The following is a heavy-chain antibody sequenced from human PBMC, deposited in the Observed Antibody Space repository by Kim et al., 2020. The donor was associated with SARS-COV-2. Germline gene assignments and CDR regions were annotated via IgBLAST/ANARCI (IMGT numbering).Heavy chain of an antibody. J-gene: IGHJ4*02. CDR3: AAWGGRSLDY. Sequence: ASVKVSCKASGYTLIRYAMHWVRQAPGQGLESMGWINGANDNTHFSENFQGRVTITRDTSARTIYMELSSLTSEDTAVYYCAAWGGRSLDYWGQATLVTVSS. CDR1: GYTLIRYA. D-gene: IGHD7-27*01. V-gene: IGHV1-3*01. CDR2: INGANDNT.